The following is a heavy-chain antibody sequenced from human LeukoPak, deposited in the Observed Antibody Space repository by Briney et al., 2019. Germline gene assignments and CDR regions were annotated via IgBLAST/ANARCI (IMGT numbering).Heavy chain of an antibody. CDR1: GYTFTGYY. CDR2: INPNSGGT. CDR3: ARDTAAADREFDY. D-gene: IGHD6-13*01. J-gene: IGHJ4*02. V-gene: IGHV1-2*02. Sequence: ASVKVSCKASGYTFTGYYMHWVRQAPGQGLEWMGWINPNSGGTNYAQKFQGRVTMTRDTSTSTAYMELSRLRADDTAVYYGARDTAAADREFDYWGQGTLVTVSS.